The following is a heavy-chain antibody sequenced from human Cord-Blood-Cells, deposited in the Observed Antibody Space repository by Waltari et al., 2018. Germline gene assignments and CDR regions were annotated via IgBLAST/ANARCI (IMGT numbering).Heavy chain of an antibody. V-gene: IGHV1-46*01. CDR1: GYTFTSYY. CDR3: ARSPDFVLFPVLDY. D-gene: IGHD3-9*01. Sequence: QVQLVQSGAEVKKPGASVKVSCKASGYTFTSYYMHWVRQAPGQGIEWMGIINPRGGSKSYAQKFKCRVTMIRDTSTSTVYMELGSLRSEDTAVYYCARSPDFVLFPVLDYWGQGTLVTVSS. CDR2: INPRGGSK. J-gene: IGHJ4*02.